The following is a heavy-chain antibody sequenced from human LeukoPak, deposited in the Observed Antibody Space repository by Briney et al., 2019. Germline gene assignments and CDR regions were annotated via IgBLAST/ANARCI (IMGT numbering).Heavy chain of an antibody. CDR2: IYPYDSDT. D-gene: IGHD3-10*01. V-gene: IGHV5-51*01. Sequence: GESLKISCKGSGYRFTSYWIGWVRQMPGKGLEWMGIIYPYDSDTRYSPSFQGQVTISVDKSISTAYLEWSSLKASDTAMYYCARRIGSGSYPCYEYWGQGTLVPVSS. J-gene: IGHJ4*02. CDR1: GYRFTSYW. CDR3: ARRIGSGSYPCYEY.